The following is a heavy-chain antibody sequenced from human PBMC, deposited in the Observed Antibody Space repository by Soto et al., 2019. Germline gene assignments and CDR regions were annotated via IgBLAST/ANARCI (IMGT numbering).Heavy chain of an antibody. V-gene: IGHV1-69*13. Sequence: SVKVSCKASGGTFSSYAISWVRQAPGQGLEWMGGIIPIFGTANYAQKFQGRVTITADESTSTAYMELSSLRSEDTAVYYCARGLEAVAGQVDYWGQGTLVTVSS. CDR1: GGTFSSYA. D-gene: IGHD6-19*01. CDR3: ARGLEAVAGQVDY. CDR2: IIPIFGTA. J-gene: IGHJ4*02.